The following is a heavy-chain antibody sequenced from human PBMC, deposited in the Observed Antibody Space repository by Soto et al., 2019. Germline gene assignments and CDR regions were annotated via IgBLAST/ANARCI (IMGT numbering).Heavy chain of an antibody. CDR3: AKDQTELPAIVVVVAATNFDY. Sequence: LQLLQSGGGLVQPGGSLRLPCVASGFTFRTFAMSWVRQAPGKGLEWVSVFRGSGGSTYYADSVKGRFTISRDTTKNTLYLQMNSLRAEDTAVYYCAKDQTELPAIVVVVAATNFDYWGQGTLVTVSS. J-gene: IGHJ4*02. CDR2: FRGSGGST. D-gene: IGHD2-15*01. V-gene: IGHV3-23*01. CDR1: GFTFRTFA.